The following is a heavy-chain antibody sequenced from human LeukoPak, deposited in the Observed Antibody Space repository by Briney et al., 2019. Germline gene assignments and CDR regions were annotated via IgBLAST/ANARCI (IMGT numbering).Heavy chain of an antibody. D-gene: IGHD3-10*01. Sequence: ASVKVSCKAFGYTFTSNYMHWVRQAPGQGPEWMGVISPSGGSTTYAQKFQGRVTMTRDTSISTAYMELSRLRSDDTAVYYCARVRSTDGSGSSFTLRYWGQGTLVTVSS. J-gene: IGHJ4*02. CDR1: GYTFTSNY. V-gene: IGHV1-2*02. CDR3: ARVRSTDGSGSSFTLRY. CDR2: ISPSGGST.